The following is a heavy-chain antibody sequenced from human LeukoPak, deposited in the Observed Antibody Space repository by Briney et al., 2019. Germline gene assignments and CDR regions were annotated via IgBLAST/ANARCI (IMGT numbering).Heavy chain of an antibody. J-gene: IGHJ3*02. V-gene: IGHV3-30*02. CDR3: TKDAIVLIPSAMGDVFDI. D-gene: IGHD2-8*01. CDR2: IRTDGRTK. CDR1: GLTFSSYG. Sequence: GGSLRLSCAASGLTFSSYGMHWVRQAPGKGLEWVASIRTDGRTKFYADSVKGRFTISRDNSKNTLYLEMSSLRAEDTALYYCTKDAIVLIPSAMGDVFDIWGQGTMVTVSS.